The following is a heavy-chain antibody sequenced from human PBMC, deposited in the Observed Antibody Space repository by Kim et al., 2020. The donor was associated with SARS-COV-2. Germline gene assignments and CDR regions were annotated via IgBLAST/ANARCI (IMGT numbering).Heavy chain of an antibody. J-gene: IGHJ4*02. D-gene: IGHD2-2*02. V-gene: IGHV3-30*07. Sequence: VKGRFTITRDNSKHTLYLQMNSLRAEAADVYYCARPGRPGAIASYFDHWGQGTLVTVSS. CDR3: ARPGRPGAIASYFDH.